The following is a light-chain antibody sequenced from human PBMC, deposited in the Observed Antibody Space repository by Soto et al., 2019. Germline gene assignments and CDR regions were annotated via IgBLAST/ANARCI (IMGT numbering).Light chain of an antibody. CDR2: DVS. CDR1: QDVNNS. CDR3: QQYHKVPVT. J-gene: IGKJ5*01. V-gene: IGKV1-33*01. Sequence: DIQMTQSPSSLSASVGDRVTITCQARQDVNNSLNWYQRKPRKAPNLLIYDVSNLGTEVPSRFSGSGSGTDFTFTISRLQPEDIGTYYCQQYHKVPVTFGQGTRLEIK.